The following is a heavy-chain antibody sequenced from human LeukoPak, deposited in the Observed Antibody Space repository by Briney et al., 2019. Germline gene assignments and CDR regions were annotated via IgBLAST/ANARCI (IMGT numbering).Heavy chain of an antibody. CDR3: ALIAAAGLHKDYYYYYMDV. CDR1: GYTFTSYD. Sequence: ASVKVSCKASGYTFTSYDINWVRQATGQGLEWMGWTNPNSGNTGYAQKFQGRVTMTRNTSISTAYMELSSLRSEDTAVYYCALIAAAGLHKDYYYYYMDVWGKGTTVTVSS. CDR2: TNPNSGNT. V-gene: IGHV1-8*01. D-gene: IGHD6-13*01. J-gene: IGHJ6*03.